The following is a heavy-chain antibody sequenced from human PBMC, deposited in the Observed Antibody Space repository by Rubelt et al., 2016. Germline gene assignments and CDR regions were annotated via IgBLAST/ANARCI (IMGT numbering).Heavy chain of an antibody. CDR2: INYKGSTI. CDR3: ATTLHDFGEYDAVN. D-gene: IGHD4-17*01. CDR1: GFTFSRYS. V-gene: IGHV3-48*04. Sequence: QLGMRGGGLVQPGGSLRLSCAASGFTFSRYSMNWVRQAPGKGLAWISYINYKGSTISYADSVKGRFTISRDNAKNSLFLQMNSLRADDTAVYYCATTLHDFGEYDAVNWGQGTLVTVSS. J-gene: IGHJ4*02.